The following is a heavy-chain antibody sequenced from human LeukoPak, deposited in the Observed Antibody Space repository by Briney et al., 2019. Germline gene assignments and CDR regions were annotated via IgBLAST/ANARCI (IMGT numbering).Heavy chain of an antibody. CDR2: IYHSGYT. D-gene: IGHD3-22*01. J-gene: IGHJ4*02. CDR3: ARAPYYDSSGYHSAYFEY. CDR1: GGSISSNNC. Sequence: PSETLSLTCAVSGGSISSNNCWSWVRQPPGKGLEWIGEIYHSGYTNYNPSLKSRVTISVDKSKNQFSLKLNSVTAADTAVYYCARAPYYDSSGYHSAYFEYWGQGTLVTVSS. V-gene: IGHV4-4*02.